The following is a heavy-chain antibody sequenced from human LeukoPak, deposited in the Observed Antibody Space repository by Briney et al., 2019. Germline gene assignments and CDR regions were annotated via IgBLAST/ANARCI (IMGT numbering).Heavy chain of an antibody. V-gene: IGHV4-59*01. J-gene: IGHJ6*03. CDR3: ARVETSYYYMDV. CDR1: GDSISSYY. Sequence: KPSETLSLTCTVSGDSISSYYWSWIRQPPGKGLEWIGYIYYSGSTSYNPSLKSRVTISVDTSKNQFSLKLSSVTAADTAVYYCARVETSYYYMDVWGKGTTVTVSS. CDR2: IYYSGST.